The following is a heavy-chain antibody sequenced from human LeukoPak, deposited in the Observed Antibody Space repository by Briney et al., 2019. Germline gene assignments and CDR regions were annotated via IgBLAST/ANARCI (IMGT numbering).Heavy chain of an antibody. CDR3: AKGIGSEFGGVIGDY. CDR2: ISWNSGSI. V-gene: IGHV3-9*03. Sequence: PGGSLRLSCAASGFTFDDYAMHWVRQAPGKGLEWVSGISWNSGSIGYADSVKGRFTISRDNAKNSLYLQMNSLRAEDMALYYCAKGIGSEFGGVIGDYWGQGTLVTVSS. CDR1: GFTFDDYA. D-gene: IGHD3-16*02. J-gene: IGHJ4*02.